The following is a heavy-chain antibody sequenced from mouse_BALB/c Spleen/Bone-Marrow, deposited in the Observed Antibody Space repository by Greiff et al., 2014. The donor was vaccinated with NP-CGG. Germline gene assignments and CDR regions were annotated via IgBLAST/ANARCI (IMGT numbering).Heavy chain of an antibody. J-gene: IGHJ2*01. CDR1: GYAFSNYW. CDR3: ARGRGWYFDY. CDR2: IYPGDGDT. Sequence: QVQLKESGAELVRPGSSVKISCKASGYAFSNYWMNWVKRRPGQGLEWIGQIYPGDGDTNYNGKFKGKATLTADKSPSTAYMQLSSLTSEDSAVYFCARGRGWYFDYWGQGTTLTVSS. D-gene: IGHD2-3*01. V-gene: IGHV1-80*01.